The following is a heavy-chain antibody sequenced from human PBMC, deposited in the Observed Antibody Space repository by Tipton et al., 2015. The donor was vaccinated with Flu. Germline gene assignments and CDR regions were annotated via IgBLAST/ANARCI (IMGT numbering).Heavy chain of an antibody. Sequence: GLVKPSETLSLICTVADYSISSGYYWGWIRQFPGKGLEWIGTVSRTGRTLYNPSLRSRVTLSIDTYKNQLSLKMKSVTATDMAVYYCARRDYSNYVSYPKRWFEHWGQGILVAGSS. CDR3: ARRDYSNYVSYPKRWFEH. CDR2: VSRTGRT. V-gene: IGHV4-38-2*02. J-gene: IGHJ5*02. CDR1: DYSISSGYY. D-gene: IGHD4-11*01.